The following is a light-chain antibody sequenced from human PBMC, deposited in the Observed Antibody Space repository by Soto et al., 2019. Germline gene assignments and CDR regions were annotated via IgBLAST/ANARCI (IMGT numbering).Light chain of an antibody. V-gene: IGKV1-5*03. CDR3: QQYNTYPLT. J-gene: IGKJ4*01. CDR1: QSISTW. Sequence: DIQMTQSPSTLSASVGDRVTITCWASQSISTWLAWYQQKPGKAPKLLIYKASSLEGGVPSRFSGSGSGTEFNITFSSLQPDDFATYYCQQYNTYPLTFGGGTTVEIK. CDR2: KAS.